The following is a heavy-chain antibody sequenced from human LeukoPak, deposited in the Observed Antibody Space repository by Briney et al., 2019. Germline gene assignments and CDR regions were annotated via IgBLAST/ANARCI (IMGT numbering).Heavy chain of an antibody. CDR2: IYSGGST. J-gene: IGHJ6*02. CDR3: ARDMGFCSSPSCPYYYYGMDV. CDR1: GFTVSSNY. Sequence: PGGSLRLSCAASGFTVSSNYMSWVRQAPGKGLECVSIIYSGGSTYYADSVKGRFTISRDSSKNTLYLQMNSLKGEDTAVYYCARDMGFCSSPSCPYYYYGMDVWGQGTTVTVSS. V-gene: IGHV3-53*01. D-gene: IGHD2-2*01.